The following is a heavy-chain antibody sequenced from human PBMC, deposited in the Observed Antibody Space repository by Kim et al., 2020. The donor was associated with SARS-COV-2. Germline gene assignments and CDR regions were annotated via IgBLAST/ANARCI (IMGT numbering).Heavy chain of an antibody. V-gene: IGHV3-9*01. Sequence: GGSLRLSCAAYGFTFDDYAMHWVRQAPGKGLEWVSGISWISGSIVYADSVKGRFTISRDNAKNSLYLQMNSLRAEDTALYYCAKGMRGYYDTSYDFWGQGTLVTVSS. D-gene: IGHD3-22*01. CDR2: ISWISGSI. J-gene: IGHJ4*02. CDR1: GFTFDDYA. CDR3: AKGMRGYYDTSYDF.